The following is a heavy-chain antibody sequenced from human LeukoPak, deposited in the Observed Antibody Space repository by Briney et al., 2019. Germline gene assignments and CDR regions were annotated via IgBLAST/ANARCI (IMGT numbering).Heavy chain of an antibody. Sequence: GGSLRLSCVASGFTFSSYSMNWVRQAPGKGLEWVSSISSDSNTYYAESLKGRFTISRDNAKNSLYLQMNSLRAEDTAVYYCARGVDYGDYVEAVDYWGQGTLVTVSS. V-gene: IGHV3-21*06. CDR1: GFTFSSYS. J-gene: IGHJ4*02. CDR3: ARGVDYGDYVEAVDY. CDR2: ISSDSNT. D-gene: IGHD4-17*01.